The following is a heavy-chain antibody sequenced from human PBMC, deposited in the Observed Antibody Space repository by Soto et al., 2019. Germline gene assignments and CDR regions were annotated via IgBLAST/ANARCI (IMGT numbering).Heavy chain of an antibody. J-gene: IGHJ4*02. CDR1: GGTFYTYT. CDR3: ARIPRYSFPTSDDLDS. V-gene: IGHV1-69*13. CDR2: ITPIYPTT. D-gene: IGHD5-18*01. Sequence: ASVNVSCKASGGTFYTYTFSWVRQAPGQGLEWMGSITPIYPTTNYAERFQGRLTITADGSTHTAYMDLTSLTSEDTAVYYCARIPRYSFPTSDDLDSWGQGTLVTVSS.